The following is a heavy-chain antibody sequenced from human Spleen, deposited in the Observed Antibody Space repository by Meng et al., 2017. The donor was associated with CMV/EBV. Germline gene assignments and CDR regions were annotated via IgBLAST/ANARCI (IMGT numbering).Heavy chain of an antibody. Sequence: ASVKVSCKSSGYLFRNYYIYWVRQAPGQGLEWMGWINPNTGATLSAQKFEGRVTMTSDTSFSTTYMELDSLKSDDTATYYCARDGRVVPHHAGNYRGQHWLNPWGQGTLVTVSS. J-gene: IGHJ5*02. D-gene: IGHD4-11*01. V-gene: IGHV1-2*02. CDR2: INPNTGAT. CDR3: ARDGRVVPHHAGNYRGQHWLNP. CDR1: GYLFRNYY.